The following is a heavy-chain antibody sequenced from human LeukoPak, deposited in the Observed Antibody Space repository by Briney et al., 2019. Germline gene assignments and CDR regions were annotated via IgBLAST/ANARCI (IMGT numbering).Heavy chain of an antibody. CDR3: ARDSPERGYSYGPLDNYFDY. CDR2: IKQDGSEK. CDR1: GFIFNSYW. Sequence: GGSLRLSCAASGFIFNSYWMTWVRQAPGRGLEWVANIKQDGSEKYYVDSVKGRFTISRDNAKNSLYLQMNSLRAEDTAVYYCARDSPERGYSYGPLDNYFDYWGQGILVTVSS. D-gene: IGHD5-18*01. V-gene: IGHV3-7*01. J-gene: IGHJ4*02.